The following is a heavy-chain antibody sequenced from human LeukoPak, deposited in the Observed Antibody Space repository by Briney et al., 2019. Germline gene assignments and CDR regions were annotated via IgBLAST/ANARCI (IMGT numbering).Heavy chain of an antibody. V-gene: IGHV3-11*01. J-gene: IGHJ4*02. CDR3: ARMTVSMGYPLAN. Sequence: PGGCLRLSCAASGFTFSDYYMSWIRQAPGKWLEWVSYISSSGSTIYYADSVKGRFTISRDNAKNSLYLQMNSLRAEDTAMYYCARMTVSMGYPLANWGQGTLVTVSS. D-gene: IGHD5-18*01. CDR1: GFTFSDYY. CDR2: ISSSGSTI.